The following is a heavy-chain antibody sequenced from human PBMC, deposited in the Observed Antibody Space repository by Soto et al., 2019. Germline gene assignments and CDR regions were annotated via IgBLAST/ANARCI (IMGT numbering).Heavy chain of an antibody. CDR2: IVVGSGNT. D-gene: IGHD4-4*01. Sequence: SVKVSCKASGFTFTSSAVQWVRQARGQRLEWIGWIVVGSGNTNYAQKFQERVTITRDMSTSTAYMELSSLRSEDTAVYYCAAAPRIGHTVYYYYGMDVWGQGTTVTVS. CDR1: GFTFTSSA. V-gene: IGHV1-58*01. J-gene: IGHJ6*02. CDR3: AAAPRIGHTVYYYYGMDV.